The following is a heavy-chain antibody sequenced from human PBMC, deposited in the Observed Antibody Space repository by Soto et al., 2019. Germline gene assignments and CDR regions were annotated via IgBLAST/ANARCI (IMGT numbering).Heavy chain of an antibody. Sequence: PGGSLRLSCAASGFTLSAYDMHWVRQAEGKGLEWVSALGAADDPYHLVSVKGRFTISRENAKNSLYLQMNNLRAGDTAVYYCARAYSGRLPRRADYYYAMDVWGQGTTVTVSS. CDR2: LGAADDP. V-gene: IGHV3-13*05. D-gene: IGHD2-15*01. CDR1: GFTLSAYD. J-gene: IGHJ6*02. CDR3: ARAYSGRLPRRADYYYAMDV.